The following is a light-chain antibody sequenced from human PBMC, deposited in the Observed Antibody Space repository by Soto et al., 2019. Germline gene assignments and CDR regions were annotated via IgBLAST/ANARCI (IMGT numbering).Light chain of an antibody. Sequence: EIVLTQSPGTLSLSPGERATLSCRASQSVSSNYLAWYQQKPGQAPRLLIYGASSRATGIPDRFSGSGSGTDFTLTIIRLEPEDFSVYYCQQYGSSRTFGQGTRLEIK. V-gene: IGKV3-20*01. CDR1: QSVSSNY. CDR3: QQYGSSRT. CDR2: GAS. J-gene: IGKJ5*01.